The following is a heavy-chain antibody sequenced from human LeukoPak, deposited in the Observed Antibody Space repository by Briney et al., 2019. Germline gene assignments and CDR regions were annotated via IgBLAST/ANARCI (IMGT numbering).Heavy chain of an antibody. CDR1: GGSISSYY. D-gene: IGHD5-24*01. J-gene: IGHJ4*02. V-gene: IGHV4-59*01. CDR3: ARSYGMATSFDY. CDR2: IYYSGST. Sequence: PSETLSLTCTVSGGSISSYYWSWIRQPPGKGLEWIGYIYYSGSTNYNPSLKSRVTISVDTSKNQFSLRLSSVTAADTAVYYCARSYGMATSFDYWGQGTLVTVSS.